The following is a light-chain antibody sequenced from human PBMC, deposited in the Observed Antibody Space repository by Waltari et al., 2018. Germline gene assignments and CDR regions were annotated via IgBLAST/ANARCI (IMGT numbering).Light chain of an antibody. Sequence: QSVLTQPPSVSAAPGQKVTISCSGSSSNIGNNYVSWYQQLPGTAPKFLIYDNNKRPSGIPDRFSGSKSGTSATLGSTGLQTGDEADYYCGTWDSSLSAGVFGGGTKLTVV. V-gene: IGLV1-51*01. CDR1: SSNIGNNY. CDR2: DNN. J-gene: IGLJ2*01. CDR3: GTWDSSLSAGV.